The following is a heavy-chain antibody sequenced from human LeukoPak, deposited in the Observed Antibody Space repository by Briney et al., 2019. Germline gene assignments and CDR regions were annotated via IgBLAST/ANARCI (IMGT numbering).Heavy chain of an antibody. CDR3: AKDGETYYYGSGSYYPFDY. V-gene: IGHV3-23*01. Sequence: GGSLRLSCAASGFTFSSYAMSWVRQAPGKGLEWVSAISGSGGSTYYADSVRGRFTISRDNSKNTLYLQMNSLRAEDTAVYYCAKDGETYYYGSGSYYPFDYWGQGTLVTVSS. D-gene: IGHD3-10*01. J-gene: IGHJ4*02. CDR1: GFTFSSYA. CDR2: ISGSGGST.